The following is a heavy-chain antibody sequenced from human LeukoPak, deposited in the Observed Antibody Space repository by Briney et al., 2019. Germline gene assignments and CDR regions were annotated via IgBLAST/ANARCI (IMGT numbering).Heavy chain of an antibody. V-gene: IGHV4-59*01. CDR2: IYYSGST. Sequence: PSETLSLTCTVSGGSISRYYWSWIRQPPGKGLEWIGYIYYSGSTNYNPSLKSRVTISVDTSKNQFSLKLSSVTAADTAVYYCARGDCSSTSCLGVWGKGTTVTISS. D-gene: IGHD2-2*01. CDR1: GGSISRYY. CDR3: ARGDCSSTSCLGV. J-gene: IGHJ6*04.